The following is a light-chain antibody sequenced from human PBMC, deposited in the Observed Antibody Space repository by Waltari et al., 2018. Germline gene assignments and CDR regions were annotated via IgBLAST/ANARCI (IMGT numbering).Light chain of an antibody. CDR2: GAC. J-gene: IGKJ4*01. V-gene: IGKV3-15*01. Sequence: EIEMTQSPATLSVSPGERATLSCRASQSVGGNLAWYQQQPGQAPRLLIPGACTRATGVPARFSGSGSGTYFTLTISSLQSEDFAVYYCQQYHKWPPLTFGGGTKVEIK. CDR3: QQYHKWPPLT. CDR1: QSVGGN.